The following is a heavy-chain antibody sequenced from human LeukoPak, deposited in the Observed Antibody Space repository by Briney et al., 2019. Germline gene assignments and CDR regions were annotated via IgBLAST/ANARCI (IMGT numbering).Heavy chain of an antibody. V-gene: IGHV3-15*01. CDR2: IKSKTDGRTT. J-gene: IGHJ4*02. Sequence: GGSLRLSCAASGFTFSNAWMSWVRQAPGKGLEWVGRIKSKTDGRTTDYAAPVKGRFTISRDDSKNTLYLQMNSLKTEDTAVYYCTTGNSFPNFDYWGQGTLVTVSS. D-gene: IGHD2/OR15-2a*01. CDR1: GFTFSNAW. CDR3: TTGNSFPNFDY.